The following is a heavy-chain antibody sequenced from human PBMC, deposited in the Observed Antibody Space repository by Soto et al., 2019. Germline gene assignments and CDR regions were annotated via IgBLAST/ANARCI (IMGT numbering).Heavy chain of an antibody. V-gene: IGHV1-69*13. J-gene: IGHJ6*02. CDR2: IIPIFGTA. Sequence: SVKVSCKASGGTFSSYAISWVRQAPGQGLEWMGGIIPIFGTANYAQKFQGRVTITADESTSTAYMELSSPRSEDTAVYYCARGIVVVPAAISPPYYYYGMDVWGQGTTVTVSS. D-gene: IGHD2-2*02. CDR3: ARGIVVVPAAISPPYYYYGMDV. CDR1: GGTFSSYA.